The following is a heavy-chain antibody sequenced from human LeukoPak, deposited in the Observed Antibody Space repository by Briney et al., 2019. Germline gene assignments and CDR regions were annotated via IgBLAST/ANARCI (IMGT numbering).Heavy chain of an antibody. Sequence: SETLSLTCTVSGGSISSYYWSWIRQPPGKGLEWIGYIYYSGSTNYSPSLKSRVTISVDTSKNQFSLKLSSVTAADTAVYYCARGASWYFDWSDNWFDPWGQGTLVTVSS. CDR3: ARGASWYFDWSDNWFDP. J-gene: IGHJ5*02. D-gene: IGHD3-9*01. CDR2: IYYSGST. CDR1: GGSISSYY. V-gene: IGHV4-59*01.